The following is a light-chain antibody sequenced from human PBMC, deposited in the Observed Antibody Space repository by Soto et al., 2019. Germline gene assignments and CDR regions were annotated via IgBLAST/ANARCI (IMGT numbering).Light chain of an antibody. CDR3: QSYGSGLSVV. V-gene: IGLV1-40*01. J-gene: IGLJ2*01. CDR1: DSNIGASYD. CDR2: ETD. Sequence: QSVLTQHPSISGAPGQRVTITCTGSDSNIGASYDVNWYQHLPGAAPNLLIYETDNRPSGVPDRFSASRSGASASLAIDKLQTGDEGDYYCQSYGSGLSVVFGGGTKLTVL.